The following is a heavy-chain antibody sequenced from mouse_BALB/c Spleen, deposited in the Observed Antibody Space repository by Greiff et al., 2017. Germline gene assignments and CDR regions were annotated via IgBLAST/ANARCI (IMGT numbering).Heavy chain of an antibody. CDR1: GFTFNTYS. CDR2: IRSKSNNYAT. Sequence: EVQLVESGGGLVQPKGSLKLSCAASGFTFNTYSMNWVRQAPGKGVEWVARIRSKSNNYATYYADSVKDRFTISSTDSQSMLYLQMNNLKTEDTSVYYCVTGTVCFAYWGQGTLVTVSA. J-gene: IGHJ3*01. V-gene: IGHV10-1*02. D-gene: IGHD3-3*01. CDR3: VTGTVCFAY.